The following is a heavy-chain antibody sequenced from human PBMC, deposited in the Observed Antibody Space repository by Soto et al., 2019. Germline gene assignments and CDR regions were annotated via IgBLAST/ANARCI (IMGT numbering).Heavy chain of an antibody. CDR1: GFTFSSYA. Sequence: PGGSLRLSCAASGFTFSSYAMSWVRQAPGKWLEWVSAISGSGGSTYYADSVKGRFTISRDNSKNTLYLQMNSLRAEDTAVYYCAKGYYDILTGPEPFDYWGQGXLVTVYS. CDR2: ISGSGGST. J-gene: IGHJ4*02. D-gene: IGHD3-9*01. CDR3: AKGYYDILTGPEPFDY. V-gene: IGHV3-23*01.